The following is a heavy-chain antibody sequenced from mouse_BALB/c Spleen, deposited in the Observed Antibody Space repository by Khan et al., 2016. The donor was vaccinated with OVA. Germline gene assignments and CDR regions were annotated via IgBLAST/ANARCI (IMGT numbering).Heavy chain of an antibody. CDR2: IYPGSGNT. CDR3: ARGGYYGNSLFDY. Sequence: QVQLKQSGPELVKPGASVKISCKASGYTFTDYYINWVKQKPGQGLEWIGWIYPGSGNTKYNEKFKDMATLTVDTSSSTAYMQLSSRTSEDTAVYFCARGGYYGNSLFDYWGQGTTLTVSS. CDR1: GYTFTDYY. V-gene: IGHV1-84*02. J-gene: IGHJ2*01. D-gene: IGHD1-1*01.